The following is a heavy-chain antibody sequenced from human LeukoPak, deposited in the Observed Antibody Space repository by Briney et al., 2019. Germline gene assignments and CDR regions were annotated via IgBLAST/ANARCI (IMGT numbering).Heavy chain of an antibody. CDR2: IIPIFGTA. D-gene: IGHD2-15*01. J-gene: IGHJ4*02. CDR1: GGSFSSEA. Sequence: SVKVSCKAFGGSFSSEAISWVRQAPGQGLEWMGGIIPIFGTANYAQKFQGRVTITTDESTSTAYMEVSSLRSEGTAVYYCGRKAGDCGGGTCYSIDYWGQGTLVTVSS. CDR3: GRKAGDCGGGTCYSIDY. V-gene: IGHV1-69*05.